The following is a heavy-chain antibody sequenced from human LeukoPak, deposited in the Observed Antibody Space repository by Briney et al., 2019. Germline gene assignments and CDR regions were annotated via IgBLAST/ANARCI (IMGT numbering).Heavy chain of an antibody. CDR3: AKVPYYDSSGYYNYMGV. CDR2: ISGSGGST. J-gene: IGHJ6*03. Sequence: GGSLRLSCAASGFTFSSYAMSWVRQAPGKGLEWVSAISGSGGSTYYADSVKGRFTISRDNSKNTLYLQMNSLRAEDTAVYYCAKVPYYDSSGYYNYMGVWGKGTTVTVSS. V-gene: IGHV3-23*01. CDR1: GFTFSSYA. D-gene: IGHD3-22*01.